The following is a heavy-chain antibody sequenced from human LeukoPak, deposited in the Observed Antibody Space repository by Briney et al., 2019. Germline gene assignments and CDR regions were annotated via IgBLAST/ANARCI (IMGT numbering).Heavy chain of an antibody. CDR2: IRSDGSEK. CDR1: GFTFSSYG. V-gene: IGHV3-30*02. Sequence: TGGSLRLSCAASGFTFSSYGMHWVRQAPGKGLEWVAFIRSDGSEKYYTDSVKGRFTISRDDSKTTLYLQLNSLRAEDTAVYYCAKHLNNETYYAGQGTLVTVSS. D-gene: IGHD2-8*01. CDR3: AKHLNNETYY. J-gene: IGHJ4*02.